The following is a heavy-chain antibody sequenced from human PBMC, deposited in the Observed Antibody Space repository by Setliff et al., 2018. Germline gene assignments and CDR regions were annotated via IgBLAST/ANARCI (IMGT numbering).Heavy chain of an antibody. Sequence: PSETLSLTCTVSGGSISSSSYYWGWIRQPPGKGLEWTGSIHYSGSTYYNPSLKSRVTISLDTSKNQFSLKLSSVTAADTAVYYCARRIRSGSYWSGAFDIWGQGTMVTVSS. D-gene: IGHD1-26*01. J-gene: IGHJ3*02. V-gene: IGHV4-39*01. CDR3: ARRIRSGSYWSGAFDI. CDR1: GGSISSSSYY. CDR2: IHYSGST.